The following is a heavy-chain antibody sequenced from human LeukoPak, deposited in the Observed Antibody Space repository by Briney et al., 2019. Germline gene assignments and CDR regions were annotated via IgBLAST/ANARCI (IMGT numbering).Heavy chain of an antibody. CDR3: AKRPSDYGDYVTYFDY. Sequence: GGSLRLSCAAAGFTFSSYAMTWVRQAPGKGLEWVGVISDDGRNKKYADSVKGRFTISRDNSKDTLYLQMNSLRDEDTAVYYCAKRPSDYGDYVTYFDYWGQGTLVTVSS. V-gene: IGHV3-30*18. J-gene: IGHJ4*02. D-gene: IGHD4-17*01. CDR2: ISDDGRNK. CDR1: GFTFSSYA.